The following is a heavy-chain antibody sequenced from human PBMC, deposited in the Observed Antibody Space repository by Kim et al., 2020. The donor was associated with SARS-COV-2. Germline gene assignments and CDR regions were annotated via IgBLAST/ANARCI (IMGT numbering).Heavy chain of an antibody. V-gene: IGHV1-8*01. CDR3: ATLFIVGATDFDY. D-gene: IGHD1-26*01. Sequence: ASVKVSCKASGYTFTSYDINWVRQATGQGLEWMGWMNPNSGNTGYAQKFQGRVTMTRNTSISTAYKELSSLRSEDTAVYYCATLFIVGATDFDYWGQGTLVTVSS. J-gene: IGHJ4*02. CDR2: MNPNSGNT. CDR1: GYTFTSYD.